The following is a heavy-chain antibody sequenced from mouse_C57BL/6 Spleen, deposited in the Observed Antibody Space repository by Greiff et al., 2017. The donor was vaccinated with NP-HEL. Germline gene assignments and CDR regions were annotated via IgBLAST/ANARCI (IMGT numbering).Heavy chain of an antibody. V-gene: IGHV1-59*01. J-gene: IGHJ3*01. CDR2: IDPSDSYT. CDR3: ARGVGAY. CDR1: GYTFTSYW. Sequence: QVQLQQPGAELVRPGTSVKLSCKASGYTFTSYWMHWVKQRPGQGLEWIGVIDPSDSYTNYNQKFKGKATLTVDTSSSTAYMQLSSLTSEDSAVYYCARGVGAYWGQGTLVTVSA.